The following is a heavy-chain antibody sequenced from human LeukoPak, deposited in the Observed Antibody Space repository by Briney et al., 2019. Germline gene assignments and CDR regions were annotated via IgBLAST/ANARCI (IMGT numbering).Heavy chain of an antibody. CDR1: GFTFSNFA. CDR3: AKVGSSGYSSSWYYFDY. D-gene: IGHD6-13*01. CDR2: ISGSGGGT. V-gene: IGHV3-23*01. J-gene: IGHJ4*02. Sequence: GGSLRLSCAASGFTFSNFAMSWVRQAPGKGLEWISAISGSGGGTFDADSVKGRFAISRDNSKNTVYLQMNSLRAEDTAVYYCAKVGSSGYSSSWYYFDYWGQGTLVTVSS.